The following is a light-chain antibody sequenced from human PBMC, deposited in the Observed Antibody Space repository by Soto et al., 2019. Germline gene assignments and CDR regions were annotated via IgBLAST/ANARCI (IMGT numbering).Light chain of an antibody. V-gene: IGLV7-46*01. CDR2: DTT. Sequence: QSVVTQEPSLTVSPGGTVTLTCGSNTGAVTSGHYPYWFQQKPGQAPKALIYDTTNKHSWTPARFSGSLLGGKAALTLSGAQPEDEAEYYCLLSHSGARIFGGGTKLTVL. CDR3: LLSHSGARI. J-gene: IGLJ2*01. CDR1: TGAVTSGHY.